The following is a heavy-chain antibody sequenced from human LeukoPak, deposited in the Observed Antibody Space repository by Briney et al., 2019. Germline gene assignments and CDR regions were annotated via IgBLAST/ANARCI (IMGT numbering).Heavy chain of an antibody. J-gene: IGHJ3*02. D-gene: IGHD6-19*01. V-gene: IGHV4-39*01. CDR3: ARATGAWYSSDRTAFDI. Sequence: SETLSLTCTVSGGSISSSSYYWGWIRQPPGKGPEWIVSIYYSGSTYYNPSLKSRVTISVDTSKNQFSLKLSSVTAADTAVYYCARATGAWYSSDRTAFDIWGQGTMVTVSS. CDR2: IYYSGST. CDR1: GGSISSSSYY.